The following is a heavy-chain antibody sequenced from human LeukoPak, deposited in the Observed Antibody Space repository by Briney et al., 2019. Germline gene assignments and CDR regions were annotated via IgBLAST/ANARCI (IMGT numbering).Heavy chain of an antibody. D-gene: IGHD6-19*01. CDR2: MNPNSGNT. V-gene: IGHV1-8*01. CDR3: ARVGGAAVAGTWCDWFDP. J-gene: IGHJ5*02. CDR1: GYTLTSYD. Sequence: ASVKVSCKASGYTLTSYDINWVRQATGQGLEWMGWMNPNSGNTGYAQKFQGRVTMTRNTSISTAYMELSSLRSEDTAVYYCARVGGAAVAGTWCDWFDPWGQGTLVTVSS.